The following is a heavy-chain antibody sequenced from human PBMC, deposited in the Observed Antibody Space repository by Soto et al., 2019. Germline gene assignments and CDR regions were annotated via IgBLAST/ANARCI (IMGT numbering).Heavy chain of an antibody. Sequence: QVQLVQSGAEMQQPGASVRVSCKASGGTFSKYAFSWVRQAPGQGLEWLGGTIPMFGTPNYAQKFQGRVAISADESPATVYMELSSLRSEDTAVYFCARPLRDRSYYYGMAVWGQGTTVTVSS. CDR1: GGTFSKYA. CDR2: TIPMFGTP. D-gene: IGHD3-22*01. J-gene: IGHJ6*02. CDR3: ARPLRDRSYYYGMAV. V-gene: IGHV1-69*01.